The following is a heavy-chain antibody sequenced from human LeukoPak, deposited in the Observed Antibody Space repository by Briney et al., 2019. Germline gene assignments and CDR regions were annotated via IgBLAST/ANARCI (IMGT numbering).Heavy chain of an antibody. CDR1: GGSISGRSYY. D-gene: IGHD6-13*01. V-gene: IGHV4-30-4*08. Sequence: MTSETLSLTCTVSGGSISGRSYYWGWIRQPPGKGLEWIGYIYYSESTYYNPSLKSRVTISVDTSKNQFSLKLSSVTAADTAVYYCGGQQLVEGAHTFDYWGQGTLVTVSS. J-gene: IGHJ4*02. CDR3: GGQQLVEGAHTFDY. CDR2: IYYSEST.